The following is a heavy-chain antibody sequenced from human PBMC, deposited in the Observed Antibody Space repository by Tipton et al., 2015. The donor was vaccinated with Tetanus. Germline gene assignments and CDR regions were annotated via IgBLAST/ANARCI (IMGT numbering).Heavy chain of an antibody. J-gene: IGHJ1*01. CDR3: ARETSLTTSY. CDR1: GFTLNNYG. CDR2: MSYHGTKE. D-gene: IGHD4-17*01. Sequence: SLRLSCVASGFTLNNYGMHWVRQSPGKGLEWLAVMSYHGTKEFYADSVKGRFTISRDNSKNTLSLQMNRLRAEDTAVYYCARETSLTTSYWGQGTLVTVSS. V-gene: IGHV3-33*08.